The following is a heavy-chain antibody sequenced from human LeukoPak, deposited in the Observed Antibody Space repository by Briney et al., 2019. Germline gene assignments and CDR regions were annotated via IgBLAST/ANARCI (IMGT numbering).Heavy chain of an antibody. J-gene: IGHJ4*02. CDR1: GFTFSSYS. CDR3: AKGSGSYYWFYFDY. D-gene: IGHD1-26*01. Sequence: PGGSLRLSCAASGFTFSSYSMNWVRQAPGKGLEWVSSISSSSSYIYYADSVKGRFTISRDNAKNSLYLQMNSLRAEDTAVYYCAKGSGSYYWFYFDYWGQGTLVTVSS. CDR2: ISSSSSYI. V-gene: IGHV3-21*01.